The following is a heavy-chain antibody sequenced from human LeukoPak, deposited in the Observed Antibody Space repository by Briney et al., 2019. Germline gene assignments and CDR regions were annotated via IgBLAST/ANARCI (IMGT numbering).Heavy chain of an antibody. CDR3: ARLTATRDAFDI. J-gene: IGHJ3*02. CDR1: GGSVSSGTYY. V-gene: IGHV4-61*01. CDR2: IYYSGST. Sequence: SETLSLTCTVSGGSVSSGTYYWGWIRQPPGKGLEWIGYIYYSGSTNYNPSLKSRVTISVDTSKNQFSLKLSSVTAADTAVYYCARLTATRDAFDIWGQGTMVTVSS.